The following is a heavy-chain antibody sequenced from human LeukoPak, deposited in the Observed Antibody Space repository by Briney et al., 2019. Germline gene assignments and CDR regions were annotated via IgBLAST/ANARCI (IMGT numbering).Heavy chain of an antibody. CDR2: ISYDGSNK. V-gene: IGHV3-30-3*01. J-gene: IGHJ5*02. CDR3: ARGPLPIAYCGGDCYGRFDP. CDR1: GFTFSSYA. D-gene: IGHD2-21*02. Sequence: PGGSLRPSCAASGFTFSSYAMHWVRQAPGKGLEWVAVISYDGSNKYYADSVKGRFTISRDNSKNTLYLQMNSLRAEDTAVYYCARGPLPIAYCGGDCYGRFDPWGQGTLVTVSS.